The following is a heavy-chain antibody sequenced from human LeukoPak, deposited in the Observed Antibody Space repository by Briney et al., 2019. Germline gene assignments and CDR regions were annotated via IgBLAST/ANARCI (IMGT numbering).Heavy chain of an antibody. Sequence: SETLSLTCTVSGGSISSSTYHWGWIRQPPGKGLKWIGSIYYSGSTYYNPSLKSRVTISVDTSKNQFSLKLGSVTAADTAVYYCARQRDIVATIFAFDIWGQGTMVTVSS. CDR3: ARQRDIVATIFAFDI. CDR2: IYYSGST. V-gene: IGHV4-39*01. D-gene: IGHD5-12*01. CDR1: GGSISSSTYH. J-gene: IGHJ3*02.